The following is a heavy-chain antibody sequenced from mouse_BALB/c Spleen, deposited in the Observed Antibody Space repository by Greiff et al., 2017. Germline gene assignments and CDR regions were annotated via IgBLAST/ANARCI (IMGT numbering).Heavy chain of an antibody. CDR1: GFSLSTSGMG. Sequence: QATLQVSGPGLLKPSQTLSLTCSFSGFSLSTSGMGLVWIRPPSGQGVEWLAHPWWGDDKYYNPYLKSQLTISKDTSRNQVFLKITSVNTADTATYYCARKNWGVGFDYWGQGTTLTVSA. D-gene: IGHD4-1*01. V-gene: IGHV8-8*01. J-gene: IGHJ2*01. CDR3: ARKNWGVGFDY. CDR2: PWWGDDK.